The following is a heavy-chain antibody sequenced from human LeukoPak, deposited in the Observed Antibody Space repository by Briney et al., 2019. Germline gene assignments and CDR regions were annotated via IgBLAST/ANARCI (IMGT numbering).Heavy chain of an antibody. V-gene: IGHV4-59*01. CDR3: ARFGRGNYYDSSGYYDY. CDR2: IYYTGST. Sequence: SETLSLTCTLSGGSISTYYWSWVRQPPGKGLEWIGYIYYTGSTDCNPSLKSRVTMSVDTSKNQFSLKLSSVTAADTAVYYCARFGRGNYYDSSGYYDYWGQGTLVTVSS. D-gene: IGHD3-22*01. CDR1: GGSISTYY. J-gene: IGHJ4*02.